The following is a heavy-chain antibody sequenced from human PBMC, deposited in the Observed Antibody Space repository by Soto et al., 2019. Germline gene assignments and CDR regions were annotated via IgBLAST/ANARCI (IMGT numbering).Heavy chain of an antibody. J-gene: IGHJ5*02. CDR3: ARLLSRGYYVDWFDP. CDR1: GGSISSSSYY. V-gene: IGHV4-39*01. Sequence: LSLTCTVSGGSISSSSYYWGWIRQPPGKGLEWIGSIYYSGSTYYNPSLKSRVTISVDTSKNQFSLKLSSVTAADTAVYYCARLLSRGYYVDWFDPWGQGTLVTVSS. CDR2: IYYSGST. D-gene: IGHD1-26*01.